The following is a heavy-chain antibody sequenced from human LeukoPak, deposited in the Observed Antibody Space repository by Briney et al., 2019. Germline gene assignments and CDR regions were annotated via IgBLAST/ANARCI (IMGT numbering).Heavy chain of an antibody. Sequence: GGSLRLSCAASGFTFSSYGMHWVRQAPGKGLEWVAVISYDGSNKYYADSVEGRFTISRDNSKNTLYLQMNSLRAEDTAVYYCAKLCGGDCYFDYWGQGTLVTVSS. D-gene: IGHD2-21*02. V-gene: IGHV3-30*18. CDR3: AKLCGGDCYFDY. CDR2: ISYDGSNK. CDR1: GFTFSSYG. J-gene: IGHJ4*02.